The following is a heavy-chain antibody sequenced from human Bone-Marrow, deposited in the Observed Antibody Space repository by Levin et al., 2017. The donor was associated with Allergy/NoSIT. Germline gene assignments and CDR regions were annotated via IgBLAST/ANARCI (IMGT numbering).Heavy chain of an antibody. J-gene: IGHJ6*03. CDR2: IWYDGSNK. V-gene: IGHV3-33*01. CDR1: GFTFSSYG. CDR3: ARADILTGYYYYYMDV. Sequence: GGSLRLSCAASGFTFSSYGMHWVRQAPGKGLEWVAVIWYDGSNKYYADSVKGRFTISRDNSKNTLYLQMNSLRAEDTAVYYCARADILTGYYYYYMDVWGKGTTVTVSS. D-gene: IGHD3-9*01.